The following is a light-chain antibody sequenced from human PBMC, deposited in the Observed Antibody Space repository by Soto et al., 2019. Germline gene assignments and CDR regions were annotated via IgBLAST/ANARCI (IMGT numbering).Light chain of an antibody. CDR2: DAS. J-gene: IGKJ3*01. CDR1: QDISNY. Sequence: DIQMTQSPSSLSASLGDRVTITCQASQDISNYLNWYQQKPGKDPKLLIYDASNLETGVPSRFSGSGSGTDFTFTISSLQPEDIATYYDQQYDNLLTFGPGTKVDIK. V-gene: IGKV1-33*01. CDR3: QQYDNLLT.